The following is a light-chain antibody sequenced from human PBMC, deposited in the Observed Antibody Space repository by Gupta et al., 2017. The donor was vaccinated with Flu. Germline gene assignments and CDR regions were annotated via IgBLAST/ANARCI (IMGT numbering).Light chain of an antibody. J-gene: IGKJ1*01. V-gene: IGKV1-17*01. CDR1: QDIEND. Sequence: IQMTQSPSSLSSSIGDRVIITCRASQDIENDLAWYQQKLGKAPKRLIYAASSLESGFPSRFSGSRSGTEFTLTISSLQPEDFVNYYCFQHESNPWTFGQGTKVEMK. CDR3: FQHESNPWT. CDR2: AAS.